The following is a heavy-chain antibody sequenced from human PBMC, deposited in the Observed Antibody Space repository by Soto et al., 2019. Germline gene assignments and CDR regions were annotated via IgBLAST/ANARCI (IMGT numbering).Heavy chain of an antibody. CDR1: GFTFSSYE. Sequence: GGSLRLSCAASGFTFSSYEMNWVRQAPGKWLEWVSYISSSGSTIYYADSVTGRFTISRDNSMNSLYLQMNSLRAEDTAFYYCARVLRWNQVVYFDYWGQGTLVTVSS. J-gene: IGHJ4*02. CDR2: ISSSGSTI. D-gene: IGHD4-17*01. V-gene: IGHV3-48*03. CDR3: ARVLRWNQVVYFDY.